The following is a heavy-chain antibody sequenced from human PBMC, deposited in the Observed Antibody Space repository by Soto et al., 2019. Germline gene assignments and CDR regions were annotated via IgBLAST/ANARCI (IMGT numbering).Heavy chain of an antibody. J-gene: IGHJ4*02. V-gene: IGHV3-30*03. CDR2: ISYDGSNN. CDR1: GFTFNSHG. CDR3: ARESEDLTSNFDY. Sequence: QVQLVEAGGGVVQPGRSLRLSCGASGFTFNSHGMHWVRQAPGKGLEWVAVISYDGSNNFYAESVKGRFTISRDNSKNTLYLEMNSLRAAATGVYYCARESEDLTSNFDYWGQGTLVTVSS.